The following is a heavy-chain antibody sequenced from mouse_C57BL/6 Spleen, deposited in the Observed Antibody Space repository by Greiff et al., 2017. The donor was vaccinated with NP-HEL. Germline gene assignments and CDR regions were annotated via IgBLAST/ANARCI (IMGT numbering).Heavy chain of an antibody. CDR3: TRVENYSNYGAMDY. D-gene: IGHD2-5*01. J-gene: IGHJ4*01. V-gene: IGHV1-5*01. Sequence: EVQLQQSGTVLARPGASVKMSCKTSGYTFTSYWMHWVKQRPGQGLEWIGAIYPGNSDTSYNQKFKGKAKLTAVTSASTAYMELSSLTNEDSAVYYCTRVENYSNYGAMDYWGQGTSVTVSS. CDR2: IYPGNSDT. CDR1: GYTFTSYW.